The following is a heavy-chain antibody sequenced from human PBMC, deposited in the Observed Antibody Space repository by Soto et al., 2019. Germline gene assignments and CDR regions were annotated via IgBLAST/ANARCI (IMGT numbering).Heavy chain of an antibody. CDR1: GFTFDDYA. V-gene: IGHV3-9*01. CDR3: TKARLWGGHCYTSYSHTAMDV. CDR2: ISWNSGRI. D-gene: IGHD2-2*02. Sequence: EMQLVESGGGLVQPGMSLRLSCAASGFTFDDYAMYWVRQVPGKGLEWVSGISWNSGRIGYADSVKGRFTISRDNAKNSLYLPMNSLRPAATALYYCTKARLWGGHCYTSYSHTAMDVWGQGTTVTVSS. J-gene: IGHJ6*02.